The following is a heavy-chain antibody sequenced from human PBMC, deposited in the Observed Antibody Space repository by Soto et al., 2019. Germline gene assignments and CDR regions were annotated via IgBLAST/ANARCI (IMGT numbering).Heavy chain of an antibody. CDR2: ISAYNGNA. CDR1: GYTFTSYG. Sequence: GSVKVSCKASGYTFTSYGISWVRQAPGQGLEWMGWISAYNGNANYAQKLQGRVTMTTDTSTSTAYMELRSLRSDDTAVYYCARTVVNILTGSSIDYWGQGTLVTVPS. J-gene: IGHJ4*02. CDR3: ARTVVNILTGSSIDY. V-gene: IGHV1-18*01. D-gene: IGHD3-9*01.